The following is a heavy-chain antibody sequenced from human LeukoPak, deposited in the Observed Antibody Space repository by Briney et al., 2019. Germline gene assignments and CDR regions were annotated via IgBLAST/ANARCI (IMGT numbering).Heavy chain of an antibody. CDR3: TRGYGSTWPTSNY. V-gene: IGHV4-34*01. Sequence: SETLSLTCTVYGGSLSGFHWSWIRQPPGKGLVWIGEITHSGGTNYSPSLKSRVTISIDAPKNQFSLTLTSVTAADTAVYYCTRGYGSTWPTSNYWGQGTLVTVSS. D-gene: IGHD1-7*01. CDR2: ITHSGGT. J-gene: IGHJ4*02. CDR1: GGSLSGFH.